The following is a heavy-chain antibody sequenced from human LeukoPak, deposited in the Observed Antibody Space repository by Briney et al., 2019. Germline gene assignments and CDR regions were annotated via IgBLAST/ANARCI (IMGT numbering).Heavy chain of an antibody. D-gene: IGHD2-21*02. CDR3: ARDPRWGPTRNWYFDL. CDR2: INSDGSST. CDR1: GGSISSYY. Sequence: ETLSLTCTVSGGSISSYYWSWIRQPPGKGLVWVSRINSDGSSTSYADSVKGRFTISRDNAKNTLYLQMNSLRAEDTAVYYCARDPRWGPTRNWYFDLWGRGTLVTVSS. J-gene: IGHJ2*01. V-gene: IGHV3-74*01.